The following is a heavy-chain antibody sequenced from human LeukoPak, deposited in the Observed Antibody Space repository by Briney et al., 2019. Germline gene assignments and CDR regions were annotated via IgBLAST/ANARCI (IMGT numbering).Heavy chain of an antibody. Sequence: ASVKVSCKASGYTFTRYFIHWVRQAPGRGLEWMGTINPSGGSTGYAQKFQGRVTMTRDTSTSTVYMELSSLRSEDTAVYYCAREGGGGIDIEPSFDYWGQGTLVTVSS. CDR2: INPSGGST. CDR1: GYTFTRYF. D-gene: IGHD2-21*01. CDR3: AREGGGGIDIEPSFDY. V-gene: IGHV1-46*01. J-gene: IGHJ4*02.